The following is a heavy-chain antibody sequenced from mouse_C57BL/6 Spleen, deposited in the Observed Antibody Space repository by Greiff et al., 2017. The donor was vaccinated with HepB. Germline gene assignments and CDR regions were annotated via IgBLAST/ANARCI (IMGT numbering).Heavy chain of an antibody. CDR3: AMGLDYYGSSYWYFDV. CDR1: GYTFTSYW. V-gene: IGHV1-74*01. J-gene: IGHJ1*03. CDR2: IHPSDIDT. D-gene: IGHD1-1*01. Sequence: VQLQQSGAELVKPGASVKVSCKASGYTFTSYWMHWVKQRPGQGLEWIGRIHPSDIDTNYNQKFKGKATLTVDQSSSTDYMQRSSLTSDGSAVYSWAMGLDYYGSSYWYFDVWGTGTTVTVAS.